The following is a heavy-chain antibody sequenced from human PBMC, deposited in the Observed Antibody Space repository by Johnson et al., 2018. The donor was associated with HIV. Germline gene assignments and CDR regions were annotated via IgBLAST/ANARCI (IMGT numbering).Heavy chain of an antibody. D-gene: IGHD5-24*01. Sequence: QVQLVESGGGVVQPGRSLILSCAASGFTFSSYAMHWVRQAPGKGLEWVAVISYDGSNKYYADSVKGRFTISRDNSKNTLYLQMNSLRAEDTAVYYCARDRGRLLQFFTTPDAFDIWGQGTMVTVSS. CDR1: GFTFSSYA. CDR2: ISYDGSNK. J-gene: IGHJ3*02. CDR3: ARDRGRLLQFFTTPDAFDI. V-gene: IGHV3-30-3*01.